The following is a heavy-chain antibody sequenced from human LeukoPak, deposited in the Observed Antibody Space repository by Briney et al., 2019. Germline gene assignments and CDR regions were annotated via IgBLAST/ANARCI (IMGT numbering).Heavy chain of an antibody. CDR2: INPNSGGT. D-gene: IGHD5-12*01. V-gene: IGHV1-2*02. J-gene: IGHJ4*02. Sequence: ASVKVSCKASGYTFTGYYMHWVRQAPGQGLEWMGWINPNSGGTNYAQKFQGRVTMTRDTSISTAYMELSRLRSDDTAVYYCARESGNSGYDHTFYYWGQGTLVTVSS. CDR3: ARESGNSGYDHTFYY. CDR1: GYTFTGYY.